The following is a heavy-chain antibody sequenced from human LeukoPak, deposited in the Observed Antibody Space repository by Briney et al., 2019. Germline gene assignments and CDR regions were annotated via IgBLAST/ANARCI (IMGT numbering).Heavy chain of an antibody. V-gene: IGHV3-23*01. J-gene: IGHJ3*02. CDR2: MSGSGGST. CDR3: SKEPRYWATISAFDI. Sequence: GGSLRLSCAASGFTFSSYAMSWVRQAPGKGLEWVSAMSGSGGSTYYADSVKGRFPISRDNSKNTLYLQMNSLRAEDTAVYYCSKEPRYWATISAFDIWGQGTMVTVSS. CDR1: GFTFSSYA. D-gene: IGHD5-12*01.